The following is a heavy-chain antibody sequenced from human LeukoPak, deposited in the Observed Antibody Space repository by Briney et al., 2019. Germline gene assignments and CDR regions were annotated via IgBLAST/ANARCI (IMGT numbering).Heavy chain of an antibody. Sequence: SETLSLTCTVSGGSISSGGYYWSWIRQPAGKGLEWIGRIYTSGSTNYNPSLKSRVTMSVDTSKNQFSLKLSSVTAADTAVYYCARDGDYYDSSGYYSANFDYWGQGTLVTVSS. CDR3: ARDGDYYDSSGYYSANFDY. V-gene: IGHV4-61*02. CDR1: GGSISSGGYY. D-gene: IGHD3-22*01. CDR2: IYTSGST. J-gene: IGHJ4*02.